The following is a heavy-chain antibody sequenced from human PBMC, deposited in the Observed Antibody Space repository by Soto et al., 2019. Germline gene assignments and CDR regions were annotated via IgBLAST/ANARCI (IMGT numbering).Heavy chain of an antibody. CDR2: IYHSGST. J-gene: IGHJ4*02. V-gene: IGHV4-30-2*01. D-gene: IGHD3-16*01. Sequence: QLQLQESGSGLVKPSQTLSLTCAVSGGSISSGGYSWSWIRQPPGKGLEWIGYIYHSGSTYYNPSLKSRATISENRSKTQFPLKLSSVPAADTAVYYCARGGGGLPIDYWGQGTLVTVSS. CDR1: GGSISSGGYS. CDR3: ARGGGGLPIDY.